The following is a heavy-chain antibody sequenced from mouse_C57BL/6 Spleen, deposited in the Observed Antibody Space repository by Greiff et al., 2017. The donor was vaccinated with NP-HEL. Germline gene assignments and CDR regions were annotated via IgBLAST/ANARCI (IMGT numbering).Heavy chain of an antibody. CDR3: TRRGYDYDYFDY. CDR1: GYTFTDYE. J-gene: IGHJ2*01. V-gene: IGHV1-15*01. Sequence: QVQLQQSGAELVRPGASVTLSCKASGYTFTDYEMHWVKQTPVHGLEWIGAIDPETGGTAYNQKFKGKAILTADKSSSTAYMELRSLTSEDSAVYYCTRRGYDYDYFDYWGQGTTLTVSS. CDR2: IDPETGGT. D-gene: IGHD2-4*01.